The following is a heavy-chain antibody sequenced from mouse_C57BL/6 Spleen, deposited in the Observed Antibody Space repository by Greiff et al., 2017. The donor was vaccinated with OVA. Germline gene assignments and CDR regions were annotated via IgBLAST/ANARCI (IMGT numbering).Heavy chain of an antibody. CDR2: IYPGSGST. V-gene: IGHV1-55*01. CDR1: AYTFPTYG. J-gene: IGHJ4*01. CDR3: ARVGHYYAMDY. Sequence: VQLQQPGAELVKPGAPVKISSKASAYTFPTYGITGVKQSPGQGLEWIGDIYPGSGSTNYNEKFKSKATLTVDTSSSTAYMQLSSLTSEDSAVYYCARVGHYYAMDYWGQGTSVTVSS.